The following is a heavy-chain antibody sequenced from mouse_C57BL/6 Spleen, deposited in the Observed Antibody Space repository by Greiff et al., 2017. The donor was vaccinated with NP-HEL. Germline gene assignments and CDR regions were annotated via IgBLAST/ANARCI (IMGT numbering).Heavy chain of an antibody. Sequence: EVKLMESGGGLVQPGGSLSLSCAASGFTFTDYYMSWVRQPPGKALEWLGFIRNKANGYTTEYSASVKGRFTISRDNSQSILYLQMNALRAEDSATYYCARHDGYYDWFAYWGQGTLVTVSA. CDR2: IRNKANGYTT. CDR3: ARHDGYYDWFAY. CDR1: GFTFTDYY. V-gene: IGHV7-3*01. D-gene: IGHD2-3*01. J-gene: IGHJ3*01.